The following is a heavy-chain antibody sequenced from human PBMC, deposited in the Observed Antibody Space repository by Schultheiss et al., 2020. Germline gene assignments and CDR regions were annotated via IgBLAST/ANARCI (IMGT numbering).Heavy chain of an antibody. CDR1: GFTFDDYA. CDR3: ANAPDDAFDI. J-gene: IGHJ3*02. D-gene: IGHD1-14*01. Sequence: SLKISCAASGFTFDDYAMHWVRQAPGKGLEWVSGISWNSGSIGYADSVKGRFTISRDNSKNTLYLQMNSLRAEDTAVYYCANAPDDAFDIWGQGTMVTVSS. V-gene: IGHV3-9*01. CDR2: ISWNSGSI.